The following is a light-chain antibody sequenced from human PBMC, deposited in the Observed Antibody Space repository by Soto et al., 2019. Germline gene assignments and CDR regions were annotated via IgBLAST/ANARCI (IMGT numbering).Light chain of an antibody. Sequence: QSALTQPPSASGSPGQSVTISCTGTSSDVGGYDYVSWYQQHPGKAPKLMIYDVTKRPSGVPDRFSGSKSGNTASLTISGLQADDEADYYCCSYAGSYIVVIGGGTKLTVL. CDR2: DVT. CDR3: CSYAGSYIVV. J-gene: IGLJ2*01. CDR1: SSDVGGYDY. V-gene: IGLV2-11*01.